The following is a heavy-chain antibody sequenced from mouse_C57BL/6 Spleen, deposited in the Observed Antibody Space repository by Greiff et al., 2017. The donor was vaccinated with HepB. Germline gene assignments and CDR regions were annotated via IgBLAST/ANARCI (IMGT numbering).Heavy chain of an antibody. CDR2: ISYDGSN. V-gene: IGHV3-6*01. CDR3: ASTDYYSIDY. D-gene: IGHD2-5*01. Sequence: EVKLVESGPGLVKPSQSLSLTCSVTGYSITSGYYWNWIRQFPGNKLEWMGYISYDGSNNYNPSLKNRISITRDTSKNQFFLKLNSVTTEDTATYYCASTDYYSIDYWGQGTTLTVSS. CDR1: GYSITSGYY. J-gene: IGHJ2*01.